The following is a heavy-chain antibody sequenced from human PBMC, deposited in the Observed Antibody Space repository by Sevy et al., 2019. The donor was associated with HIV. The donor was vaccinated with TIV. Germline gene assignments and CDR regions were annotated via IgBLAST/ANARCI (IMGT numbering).Heavy chain of an antibody. CDR2: ISYDGSEK. CDR3: AKMQGGSYNYYGMDV. V-gene: IGHV3-30*18. CDR1: GFIFSTYG. Sequence: GGSLRLSCAASGFIFSTYGIHWVRQAPGKGLEWVAVISYDGSEKNYADSVRGRFTISRDKSKNTLYLQMNSLRVEDTAIYYCAKMQGGSYNYYGMDVWGQGTTVTVSS. J-gene: IGHJ6*02. D-gene: IGHD1-26*01.